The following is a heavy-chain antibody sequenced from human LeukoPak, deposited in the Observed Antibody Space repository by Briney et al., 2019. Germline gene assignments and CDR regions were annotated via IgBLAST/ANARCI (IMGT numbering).Heavy chain of an antibody. CDR1: GFTFSSYA. Sequence: HPGGSLRLSCAASGFTFSSYAMSWVRQAPGKGLEWVSAISGSGGSTYYADSVKGRFTISRDNSKNALYLQMNSLRAEDTAVYYCAKQSGYYYDSSLFDYWGQGTLVTVSS. J-gene: IGHJ4*02. V-gene: IGHV3-23*01. D-gene: IGHD3-22*01. CDR2: ISGSGGST. CDR3: AKQSGYYYDSSLFDY.